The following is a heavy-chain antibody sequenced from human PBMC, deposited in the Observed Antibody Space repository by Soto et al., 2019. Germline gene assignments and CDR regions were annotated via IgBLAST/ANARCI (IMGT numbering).Heavy chain of an antibody. Sequence: GGSLRLSCAASGFMFTSYWISWVRQAPGGGLEWVANINQDGIRKYYVDSMQGRFTISRDNAKDAVFLQMNNLRADDTAVYYSAVGVCYSSSWLMGGAEHIGGPYFDLWGQGALVTVSS. CDR1: GFMFTSYW. CDR3: AVGVCYSSSWLMGGAEHIGGPYFDL. V-gene: IGHV3-7*03. CDR2: INQDGIRK. J-gene: IGHJ4*02. D-gene: IGHD6-13*01.